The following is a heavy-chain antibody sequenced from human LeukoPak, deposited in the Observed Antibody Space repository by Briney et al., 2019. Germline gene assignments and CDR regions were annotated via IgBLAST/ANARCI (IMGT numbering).Heavy chain of an antibody. J-gene: IGHJ3*02. D-gene: IGHD2-21*02. CDR1: GFTFSGYG. Sequence: GGSLRLSCAASGFTFSGYGMHWVRQAPGEGLEWVAVISSDGSGKNHADSVEGRFTISRDNSKNTLYLQMNSLRADDTAVYYCAKEVADFDGFDIWGQGTMVTVSS. CDR2: ISSDGSGK. V-gene: IGHV3-30*18. CDR3: AKEVADFDGFDI.